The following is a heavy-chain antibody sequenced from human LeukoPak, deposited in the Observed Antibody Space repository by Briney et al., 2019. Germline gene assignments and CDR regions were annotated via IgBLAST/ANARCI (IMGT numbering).Heavy chain of an antibody. CDR2: INSDGSGT. J-gene: IGHJ6*02. D-gene: IGHD3-9*01. CDR1: GFTFSTYW. V-gene: IGHV3-74*01. Sequence: GGSLRLSCAASGFTFSTYWMHWVRQAPGKGLVWVSRINSDGSGTTYADSVKGRSTISRDNAKNTLYLQMNSLRAEDTAVYYCARDRYDILTGFHYYGMDVWGQGTTVTVSS. CDR3: ARDRYDILTGFHYYGMDV.